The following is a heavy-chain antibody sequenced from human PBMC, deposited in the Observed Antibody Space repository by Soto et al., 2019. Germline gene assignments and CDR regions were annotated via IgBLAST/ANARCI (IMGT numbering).Heavy chain of an antibody. J-gene: IGHJ5*02. V-gene: IGHV4-4*02. D-gene: IGHD1-26*01. CDR3: ATQEVGGTYVYTFDP. CDR2: IHDSGST. Sequence: PSETLSLTCAVSGASIGTSNWWSWVRQSPGKGLEWIGEIHDSGSTESNPSLKSRVTISLDKSKNQFSLKLSSVTAADTAVYYCATQEVGGTYVYTFDPWGQGTLVTVS. CDR1: GASIGTSNW.